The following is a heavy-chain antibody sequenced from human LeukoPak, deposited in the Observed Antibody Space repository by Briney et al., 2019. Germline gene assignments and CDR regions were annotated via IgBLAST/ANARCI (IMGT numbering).Heavy chain of an antibody. CDR3: VYWFDS. Sequence: GGSLRLSCAASGFTVSSNYMSWVRQAPGKGLEWVSLIYSGDNTYYADSVKGRFTISRDNSRNTLYLQMNSLRVEDTAVCYCVYWFDSWGQGTLVTVSS. CDR1: GFTVSSNY. CDR2: IYSGDNT. V-gene: IGHV3-66*01. J-gene: IGHJ5*01.